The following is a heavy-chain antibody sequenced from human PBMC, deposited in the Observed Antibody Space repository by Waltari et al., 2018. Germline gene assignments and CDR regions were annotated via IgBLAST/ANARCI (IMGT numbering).Heavy chain of an antibody. CDR3: ARDRTAQG. CDR1: GFSFSGYW. D-gene: IGHD2-21*02. CDR2: IKQDGSEK. J-gene: IGHJ4*02. Sequence: EVQLVESGGGLVQPGGSLRLSCVASGFSFSGYWMNWIRQVPGKGLGWVANIKQDGSEKYYVDSVKGRFTISRDNAKNSLYLQMNSLRAEDTALYYCARDRTAQGWGQGTLVTVSS. V-gene: IGHV3-7*03.